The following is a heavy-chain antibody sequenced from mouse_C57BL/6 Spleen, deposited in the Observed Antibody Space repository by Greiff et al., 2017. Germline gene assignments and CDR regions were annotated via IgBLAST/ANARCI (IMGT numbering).Heavy chain of an antibody. Sequence: EVMLVESEGGLVQPGSSMKLSCTASGFTFSDYYMAWVRQVPEKGLEWVANINYDGSSTYYLDSLKSRFIISSDNAKNILYLQMSSLKSEDTATYYCARDKGVYYDYDDPLYAMDYWGQGTSVTVSS. J-gene: IGHJ4*01. CDR2: INYDGSST. CDR1: GFTFSDYY. CDR3: ARDKGVYYDYDDPLYAMDY. D-gene: IGHD2-4*01. V-gene: IGHV5-16*01.